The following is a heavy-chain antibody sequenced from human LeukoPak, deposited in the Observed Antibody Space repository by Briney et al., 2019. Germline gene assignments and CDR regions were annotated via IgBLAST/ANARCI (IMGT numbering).Heavy chain of an antibody. D-gene: IGHD3-22*01. J-gene: IGHJ3*02. V-gene: IGHV3-30*03. CDR2: ISYDGSNK. CDR3: ARDLYDSSESAFDI. Sequence: GRSLRLSCAASGFTFSSYGIHWVRQAPGKGLEWVAVISYDGSNKNYADSVKGRFTVSRDNSKNTLYLQMNSLRAEDTAVYYCARDLYDSSESAFDIWGQGTMVTVSS. CDR1: GFTFSSYG.